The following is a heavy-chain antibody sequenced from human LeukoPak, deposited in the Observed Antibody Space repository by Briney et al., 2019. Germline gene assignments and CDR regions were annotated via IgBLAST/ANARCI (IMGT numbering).Heavy chain of an antibody. CDR2: INPNSGGT. D-gene: IGHD2-15*01. CDR3: ARGGRPHGRKTYCGGGSCYSDY. Sequence: ASVKVSCKASGYTFTGYYMHWVRQAPGQGLEWMGWINPNSGGTNYAQKFQGRVTMTRDTSISTAYMELSRLRSDDTAVYYCARGGRPHGRKTYCGGGSCYSDYWGQGTLVTVSS. V-gene: IGHV1-2*02. CDR1: GYTFTGYY. J-gene: IGHJ4*02.